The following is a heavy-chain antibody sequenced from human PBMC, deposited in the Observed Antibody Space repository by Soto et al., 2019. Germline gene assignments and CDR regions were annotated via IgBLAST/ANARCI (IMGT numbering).Heavy chain of an antibody. CDR1: GFTFNNYA. V-gene: IGHV3-23*01. D-gene: IGHD3-22*01. J-gene: IGHJ4*02. CDR3: AKGAYDSHRSSTDF. CDR2: LSGASGSP. Sequence: GGSLRLSCSASGFTFNNYAMFWLLRAPGEGLQWVSTLSGASGSPYYADSVKGRFTVSRDSSKNTLYLQMDTLRAEDTAVYYCAKGAYDSHRSSTDFWGQGTLVTVSS.